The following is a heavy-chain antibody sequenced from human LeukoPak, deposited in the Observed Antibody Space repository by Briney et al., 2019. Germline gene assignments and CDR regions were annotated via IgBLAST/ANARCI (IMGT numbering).Heavy chain of an antibody. CDR3: AGTNGVYRYYMDV. D-gene: IGHD2-8*01. Sequence: SETLSLTCTVSGGSISSGSYYWSWIRQPAGKGLDWIGRIYTSGSTNYNPSLKSRVTISVDTSKNQFSLKLSSVTAADTAVYYCAGTNGVYRYYMDVWGKGTTVTVSS. V-gene: IGHV4-61*02. CDR1: GGSISSGSYY. CDR2: IYTSGST. J-gene: IGHJ6*03.